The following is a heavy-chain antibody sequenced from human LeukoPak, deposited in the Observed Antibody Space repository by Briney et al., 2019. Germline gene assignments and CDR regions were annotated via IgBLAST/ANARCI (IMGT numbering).Heavy chain of an antibody. D-gene: IGHD3-10*01. Sequence: QPSETLSLTCTVSGASVSSSSNFWGWIRQPPGKGLEWIGTIYYSGTTYYKPSLESRVTISIDTSKNHFSLRLSSVTAADTAVYYCARQLLWGSLSWFDPRGQGTLVTVSS. CDR3: ARQLLWGSLSWFDP. J-gene: IGHJ5*02. CDR2: IYYSGTT. V-gene: IGHV4-39*01. CDR1: GASVSSSSNF.